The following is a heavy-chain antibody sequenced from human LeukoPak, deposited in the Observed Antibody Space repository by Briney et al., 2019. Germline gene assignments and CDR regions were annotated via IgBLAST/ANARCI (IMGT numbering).Heavy chain of an antibody. Sequence: GGSLRLSCAASGFTFSSYYMHWVRQAPGKGPVWVSRINSDGGSTTYAYSGKGRFTISRDNAKNTLYLQMNSLRAEDTAVYYCAFYGSGSPSWGQGTLVTVSS. CDR1: GFTFSSYY. V-gene: IGHV3-74*01. CDR3: AFYGSGSPS. CDR2: INSDGGST. J-gene: IGHJ4*01. D-gene: IGHD3-10*01.